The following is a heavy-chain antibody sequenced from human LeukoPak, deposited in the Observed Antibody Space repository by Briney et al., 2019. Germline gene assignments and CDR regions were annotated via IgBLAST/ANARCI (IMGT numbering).Heavy chain of an antibody. CDR2: IWYGGSNK. CDR3: AKSTSSLLEATGGYFDY. CDR1: GFTFSSYG. Sequence: GGSLRLSCAASGFTFSSYGMHWVRQAPGKGLEWVAVIWYGGSNKYYADSVKGRFTISRDNSKNTLYLQMNSLRAEDTAVYYCAKSTSSLLEATGGYFDYWGQGTLVTVSS. V-gene: IGHV3-30*02. J-gene: IGHJ4*02. D-gene: IGHD2-2*01.